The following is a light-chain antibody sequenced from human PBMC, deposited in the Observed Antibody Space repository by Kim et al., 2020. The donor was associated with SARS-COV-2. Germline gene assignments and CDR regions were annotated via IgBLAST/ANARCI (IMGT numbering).Light chain of an antibody. CDR1: QSISSW. CDR2: DAS. CDR3: QQYNSYPYT. J-gene: IGKJ2*01. V-gene: IGKV1-5*01. Sequence: GDRVTITCRASQSISSWLAWYQQKPGKAPKLLIYDASSLESGVPSRFSGSGSGTEFTLTVSSLQPDDFATYYCQQYNSYPYTFGQGTKLEI.